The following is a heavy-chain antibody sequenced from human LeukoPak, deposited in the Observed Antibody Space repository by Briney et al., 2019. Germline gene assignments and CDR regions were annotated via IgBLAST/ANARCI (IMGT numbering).Heavy chain of an antibody. CDR1: GGSISSGGYY. CDR3: ARYSSGWSYSFDY. D-gene: IGHD6-19*01. CDR2: TYYSGST. J-gene: IGHJ4*02. Sequence: SETLSLTCTVSGGSISSGGYYRNWIRQHPGKGLEWIGYTYYSGSTYYNPSLKSRVSISVDTSKNQFSLKLSSVTAAETAVYYCARYSSGWSYSFDYWGQGTLVTVSS. V-gene: IGHV4-31*03.